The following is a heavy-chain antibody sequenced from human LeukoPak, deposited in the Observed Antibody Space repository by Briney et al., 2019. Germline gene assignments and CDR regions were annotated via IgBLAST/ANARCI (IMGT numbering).Heavy chain of an antibody. CDR1: GGTFSSYA. V-gene: IGHV1-46*01. CDR3: ARATPRIGGDY. D-gene: IGHD1-14*01. Sequence: GSSVKVSCKASGGTFSSYAISWVRQAPGQGLEWMGIINPSGGSTSYAQKFQGRVTMTRDTSTSTVYMELSSLRSEDTAVYYCARATPRIGGDYWGQGTLVTVSS. CDR2: INPSGGST. J-gene: IGHJ4*02.